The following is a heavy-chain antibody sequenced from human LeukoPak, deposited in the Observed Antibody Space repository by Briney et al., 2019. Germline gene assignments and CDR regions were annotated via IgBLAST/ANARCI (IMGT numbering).Heavy chain of an antibody. CDR1: GFTSGDYA. Sequence: GGSLRLSCAASGFTSGDYAMSWVRQAPGRGLEWVSAITGSGGSTYYADSVKGRFTISRDNSKNTLYLQMNSLRADDTAVYYCAKGYGIYYFYGMDVWGQGTTVTVSS. CDR3: AKGYGIYYFYGMDV. V-gene: IGHV3-23*01. D-gene: IGHD5-18*01. J-gene: IGHJ6*02. CDR2: ITGSGGST.